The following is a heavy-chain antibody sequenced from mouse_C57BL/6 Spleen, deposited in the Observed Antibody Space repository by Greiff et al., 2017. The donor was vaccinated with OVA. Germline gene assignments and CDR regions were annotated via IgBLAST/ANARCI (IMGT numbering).Heavy chain of an antibody. CDR2: IDPSDSYT. D-gene: IGHD3-2*02. Sequence: QVQLKQPGAELVKPGASVKLSCKASGYTFTSYWMQWVKQRPGQGLEWIGEIDPSDSYTNYNQKFKGKATLTVDKSSSTAYMQLSSLTSEDAAVYYGARRGQLRLQSYAMDYWGQGTSVTVSS. V-gene: IGHV1-50*01. CDR3: ARRGQLRLQSYAMDY. CDR1: GYTFTSYW. J-gene: IGHJ4*01.